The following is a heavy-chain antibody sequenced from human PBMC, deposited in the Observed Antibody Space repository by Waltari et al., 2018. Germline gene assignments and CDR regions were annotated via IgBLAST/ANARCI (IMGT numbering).Heavy chain of an antibody. V-gene: IGHV3-30*02. CDR1: GFSFSCFG. CDR3: AKVPWDWDDY. Sequence: VQLVEAGGGGVQPGGSVRLSCAASGFSFSCFGLHWVRQATGKGLDWVAFIVHDGSNKYYADSVKGRFTISRDNSKNTLFLHMNNLRSEDTAVYYCAKVPWDWDDYWGQGTLVTVSS. CDR2: IVHDGSNK. D-gene: IGHD1-26*01. J-gene: IGHJ4*02.